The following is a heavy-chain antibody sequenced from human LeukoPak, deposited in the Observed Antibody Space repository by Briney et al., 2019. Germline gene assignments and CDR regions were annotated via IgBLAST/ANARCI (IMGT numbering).Heavy chain of an antibody. Sequence: PGGSLRLSCAASGFTFSSYGMHWVRQAPGKGLEWVAFIRYDGSNKYYADSVKGRFTISRDNSKNTLYLQMNSLRAEDTAVYYCANGLSGDLGPLGYWGQGTLVTASS. V-gene: IGHV3-30*02. CDR2: IRYDGSNK. J-gene: IGHJ4*02. CDR3: ANGLSGDLGPLGY. D-gene: IGHD7-27*01. CDR1: GFTFSSYG.